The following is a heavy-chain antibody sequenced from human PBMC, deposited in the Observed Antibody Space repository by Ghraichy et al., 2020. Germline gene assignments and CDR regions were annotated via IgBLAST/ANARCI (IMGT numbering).Heavy chain of an antibody. Sequence: SCEASGLTFSSYRMSWVRQAPGKGLEWVSFIDSSSSYIYYADSVKGRFTVSRDNTKNSLYLQMNSLRAEDTAMYYCARDPGYCSGGRCFPDAFDLWGQGTMVTVS. V-gene: IGHV3-21*01. CDR3: ARDPGYCSGGRCFPDAFDL. CDR2: IDSSSSYI. D-gene: IGHD2-15*01. J-gene: IGHJ3*01. CDR1: GLTFSSYR.